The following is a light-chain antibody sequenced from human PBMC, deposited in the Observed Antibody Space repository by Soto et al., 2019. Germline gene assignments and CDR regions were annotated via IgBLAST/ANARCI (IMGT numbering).Light chain of an antibody. Sequence: DIQMTQSPTSLSASVGDRVTITCRAIQGFRNFVAWYQQNTGQAPKLLIYVASTLQSGVPSRFSGSGSGTEITLTINSLLPEDVATYTCQWYMSAPVFGPGTKVEIK. CDR1: QGFRNF. V-gene: IGKV1-27*01. CDR3: QWYMSAPV. CDR2: VAS. J-gene: IGKJ3*01.